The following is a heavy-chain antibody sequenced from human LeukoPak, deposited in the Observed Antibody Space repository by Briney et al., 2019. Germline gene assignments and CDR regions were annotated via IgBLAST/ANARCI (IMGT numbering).Heavy chain of an antibody. V-gene: IGHV3-48*01. Sequence: PGGSLRLSCAASGFTFSSYAMSWVRQAPGKGLECISYIDGSGDTIHYADSVKGRFTFSRDNAKNSLYLQMNSLRAEDTAVYYCARVWGDYSNADYWGQGTLVTVSS. D-gene: IGHD4-11*01. CDR2: IDGSGDTI. CDR3: ARVWGDYSNADY. CDR1: GFTFSSYA. J-gene: IGHJ4*02.